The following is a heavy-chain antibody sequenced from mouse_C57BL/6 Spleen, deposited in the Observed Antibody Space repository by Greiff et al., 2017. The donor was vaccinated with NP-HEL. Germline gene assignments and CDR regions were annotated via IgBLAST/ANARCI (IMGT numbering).Heavy chain of an antibody. CDR1: GYTFTSYW. CDR2: IDPSDSYT. CDR3: ARNYKGYFDV. V-gene: IGHV1-69*01. D-gene: IGHD2-12*01. J-gene: IGHJ1*03. Sequence: QVQLQQPGAELVMPGASVKLSCKASGYTFTSYWMHWVKQRPGQGLEWIGEIDPSDSYTNYNQKFKGQSTLTVDKSSSTAYMQLSSLTSEDSAVYYSARNYKGYFDVWGTGTTVTVSS.